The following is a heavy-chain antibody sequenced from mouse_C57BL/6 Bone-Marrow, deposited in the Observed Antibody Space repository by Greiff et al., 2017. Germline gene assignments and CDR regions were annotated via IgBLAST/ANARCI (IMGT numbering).Heavy chain of an antibody. CDR1: GYPFTDYY. Sequence: LQLKQSGAELVRPGASVKLSCKASGYPFTDYYINWVKQRPGQGLEWIARIYPGSGNTYYNEKFKGKATLTAEKSSSTAYMQLSSLTSEDSAVYYCASGGYYGDWYFDVWGTGTTVTVSS. CDR2: IYPGSGNT. D-gene: IGHD1-1*01. V-gene: IGHV1-76*01. J-gene: IGHJ1*03. CDR3: ASGGYYGDWYFDV.